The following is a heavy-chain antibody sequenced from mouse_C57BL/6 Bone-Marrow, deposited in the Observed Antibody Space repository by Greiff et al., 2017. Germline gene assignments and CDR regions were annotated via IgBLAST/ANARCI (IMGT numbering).Heavy chain of an antibody. J-gene: IGHJ4*01. V-gene: IGHV5-9-1*02. CDR1: GFTFTSYA. Sequence: EVHLVESGAGLVQPGGSLTLSCAASGFTFTSYAMSWVRQTPEKRLEWVAYISSGGDYNYYADTVTGRFTISSDNDRNTLFLQMSSLKSEDTAMYYCTRVDYDAMDYWGQGTLVTVSS. CDR3: TRVDYDAMDY. CDR2: ISSGGDYN.